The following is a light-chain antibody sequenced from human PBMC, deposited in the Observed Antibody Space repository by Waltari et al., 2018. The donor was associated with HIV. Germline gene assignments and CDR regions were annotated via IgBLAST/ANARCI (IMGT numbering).Light chain of an antibody. CDR1: QSLLHSNGYNY. J-gene: IGKJ2*01. CDR3: MQALQTPYT. CDR2: LGF. V-gene: IGKV2-28*01. Sequence: DIVMTQSPLSLPVTPGEPASSSCSSSQSLLHSNGYNYLDWYLQKPGQSPQLLIYLGFNRASGVPDRFSGSGSGTDFTLKISRVEAEDVGVYYCMQALQTPYTFGQGTKLEIK.